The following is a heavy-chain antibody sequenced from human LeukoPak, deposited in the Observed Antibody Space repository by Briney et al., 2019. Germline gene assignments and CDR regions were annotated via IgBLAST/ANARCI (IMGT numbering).Heavy chain of an antibody. J-gene: IGHJ3*01. CDR2: ISPSGDIT. Sequence: GGSLRLSCAASGFTFSTYGMNWVRQAPGKGLEWVSGISPSGDITYYADSVMGRFSISRDNPKSTVSLQMSSLRAKDTALYYCVRDLHWGGFDVWGQGTMVTVSS. CDR3: VRDLHWGGFDV. V-gene: IGHV3-23*01. D-gene: IGHD7-27*01. CDR1: GFTFSTYG.